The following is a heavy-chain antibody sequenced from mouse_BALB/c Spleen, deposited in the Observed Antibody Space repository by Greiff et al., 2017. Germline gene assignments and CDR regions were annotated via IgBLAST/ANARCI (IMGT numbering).Heavy chain of an antibody. D-gene: IGHD2-4*01. J-gene: IGHJ3*01. CDR2: IYPGNSDT. CDR1: GYSFTSYW. CDR3: RGGITGAWFAY. V-gene: IGHV1-5*01. Sequence: EVQRVESGTVLARPGASVKMSCKASGYSFTSYWMHWVKQRPGQGLEWIGAIYPGNSDTSYNQKFKGKAKLTAVTSASTAYMELSSLTNEDSAVYYCRGGITGAWFAYWGQGTLVTVSA.